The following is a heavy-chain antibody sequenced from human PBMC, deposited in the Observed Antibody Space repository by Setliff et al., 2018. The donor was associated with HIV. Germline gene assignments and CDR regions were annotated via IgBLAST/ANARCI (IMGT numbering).Heavy chain of an antibody. V-gene: IGHV1-69*13. Sequence: SVKVSCKASGGTFSSYAISWVRQAPGQGLEWMGGIIPIFGTANYAQKFQGRVTITADESTSTAYMELSSLRSEDTAVYYCGRDRTPYYYDSSGFNWFDPWGQGTLVTVSS. CDR3: GRDRTPYYYDSSGFNWFDP. CDR2: IIPIFGTA. D-gene: IGHD3-22*01. CDR1: GGTFSSYA. J-gene: IGHJ5*02.